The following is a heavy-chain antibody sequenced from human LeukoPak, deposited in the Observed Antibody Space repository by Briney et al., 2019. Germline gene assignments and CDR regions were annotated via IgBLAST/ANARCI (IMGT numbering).Heavy chain of an antibody. CDR2: IYSGGST. D-gene: IGHD6-13*01. J-gene: IGHJ2*01. CDR3: ARGAIVAAGTGDWYFDL. CDR1: GFTVSSNY. V-gene: IGHV3-66*02. Sequence: GGSLRLSCAASGFTVSSNYMSWVRQAPGKGLEWVSVIYSGGSTYYADSVKGRFTISRDNSKNTLYLQMNSLRAEDTAVYYCARGAIVAAGTGDWYFDLWGRGTLVTVSS.